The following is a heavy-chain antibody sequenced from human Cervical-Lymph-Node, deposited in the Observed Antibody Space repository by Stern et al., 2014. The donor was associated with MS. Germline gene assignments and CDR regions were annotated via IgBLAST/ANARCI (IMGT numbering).Heavy chain of an antibody. V-gene: IGHV4-59*02. CDR1: GASVSSHY. CDR2: IYHSGNT. Sequence: VQLVESGPGLVKPSATLSLTCTVSGASVSSHYWSWIRQSPGKGLEWIAYIYHSGNTSYNPSLNSRVIISRDTSKNQFSLKLSSVTAADTAVYYCARSLRVGTTSYWHFALWGRGTLVTVSS. D-gene: IGHD4-17*01. J-gene: IGHJ2*01. CDR3: ARSLRVGTTSYWHFAL.